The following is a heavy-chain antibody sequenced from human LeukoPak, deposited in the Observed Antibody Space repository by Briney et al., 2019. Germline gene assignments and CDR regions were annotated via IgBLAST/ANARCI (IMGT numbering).Heavy chain of an antibody. V-gene: IGHV5-51*01. CDR3: ARLRQGLNWFDP. CDR1: GYGFTSYW. CDR2: IYPGDSDT. J-gene: IGHJ5*02. Sequence: GESLQISCKGSGYGFTSYWIGWVRQLPGKGLEWMGIIYPGDSDTRYSPSFQGQVTISADKSISAAYLQWSSLKASDTAMYYCARLRQGLNWFDPWGQGTLVTVSS.